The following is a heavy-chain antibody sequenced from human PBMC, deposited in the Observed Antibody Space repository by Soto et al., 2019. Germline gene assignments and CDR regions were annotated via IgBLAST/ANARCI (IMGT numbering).Heavy chain of an antibody. CDR1: GFTFSSYG. V-gene: IGHV3-33*01. J-gene: IGHJ1*01. Sequence: PGGSLRLSCAASGFTFSSYGMHWVRQAPGKGLEWVAVIWYDGSNKYYADSVKGRFTISRDNSKNTLYLQMNSLRAEDTAVYYCARGVVASAEYFQHWGQGTLVTVSS. CDR3: ARGVVASAEYFQH. D-gene: IGHD2-21*01. CDR2: IWYDGSNK.